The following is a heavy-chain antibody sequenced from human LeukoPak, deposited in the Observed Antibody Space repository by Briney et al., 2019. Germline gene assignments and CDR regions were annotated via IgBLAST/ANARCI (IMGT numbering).Heavy chain of an antibody. V-gene: IGHV3-30*02. D-gene: IGHD3-10*01. CDR2: IRYDGSNK. CDR1: GFTFSSYG. J-gene: IGHJ6*02. Sequence: GGSLRLSCAASGFTFSSYGMHWVRQAPGKGLEWVAFIRYDGSNKYYADSVKGRFTISRDNAKNTLYLQMNSLRAEDTAVYYCARVSLWFGEYDYYYYGMDVWGQGTTVTVSS. CDR3: ARVSLWFGEYDYYYYGMDV.